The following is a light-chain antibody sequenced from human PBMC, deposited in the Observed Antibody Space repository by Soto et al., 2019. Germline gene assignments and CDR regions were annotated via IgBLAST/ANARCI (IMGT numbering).Light chain of an antibody. Sequence: QSALTQPASVSGSPGQSITISCTGTSSDVGGYNYVSWYQQHPGKAPKLIIYEVSNRPSGVSNRFSGSKSGNTASLTISGLQAEDEADYSCSSYTSSTTLAVVFGGGTKLTVL. CDR1: SSDVGGYNY. CDR3: SSYTSSTTLAVV. J-gene: IGLJ2*01. V-gene: IGLV2-14*01. CDR2: EVS.